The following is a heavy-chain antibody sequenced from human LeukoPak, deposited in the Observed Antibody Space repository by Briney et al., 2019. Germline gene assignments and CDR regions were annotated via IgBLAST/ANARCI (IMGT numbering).Heavy chain of an antibody. Sequence: GGSLRLSCAASGFTVSSNYMSWVRQAPGKGLEWVSVIYSGGSTYYADSVKGRFTISRDNSKNTLYLQMNSLRAEDTAVYYCARTAGHYDILTGYSPYYGMDVWGQGTTVTVSS. CDR3: ARTAGHYDILTGYSPYYGMDV. D-gene: IGHD3-9*01. CDR2: IYSGGST. CDR1: GFTVSSNY. V-gene: IGHV3-53*01. J-gene: IGHJ6*02.